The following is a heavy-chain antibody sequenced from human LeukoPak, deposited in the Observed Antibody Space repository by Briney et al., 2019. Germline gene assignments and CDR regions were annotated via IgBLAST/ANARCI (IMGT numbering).Heavy chain of an antibody. Sequence: PGGSLRLSCSASGFTFSNYFMHWVRQAPGKGLEYVSSISSNGGSTDYADSVKGRFTISRHNSKNTLYLQMNSLRAEDTAVYYCARTVGWEWDYWGQGTLVTVSS. CDR2: ISSNGGST. J-gene: IGHJ4*02. CDR1: GFTFSNYF. D-gene: IGHD1-26*01. V-gene: IGHV3-64*04. CDR3: ARTVGWEWDY.